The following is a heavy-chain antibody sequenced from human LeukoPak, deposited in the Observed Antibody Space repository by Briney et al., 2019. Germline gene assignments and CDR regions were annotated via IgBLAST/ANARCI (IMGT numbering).Heavy chain of an antibody. Sequence: PGGSLRLSCAASGFTFSSYAMSWVRQAPGKGLEWVSTIGSGGDTTDYADSVKGRFAISRDNSKNTLYLRMNTLGAEDTALYYCVKGLISGVAGLTPLFDNWGQGTLVTVSS. D-gene: IGHD2-15*01. V-gene: IGHV3-23*01. CDR1: GFTFSSYA. CDR3: VKGLISGVAGLTPLFDN. J-gene: IGHJ4*02. CDR2: IGSGGDTT.